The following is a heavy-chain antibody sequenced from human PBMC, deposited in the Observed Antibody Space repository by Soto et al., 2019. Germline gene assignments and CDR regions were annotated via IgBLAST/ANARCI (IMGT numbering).Heavy chain of an antibody. J-gene: IGHJ3*02. D-gene: IGHD3-10*01. V-gene: IGHV3-23*01. CDR2: FRDTGDKT. Sequence: EVQLLESGGGLVQPGGSLRLSCAASGFSFSSYAISWVRQAPGRGLEWVSTFRDTGDKTYYADSVKGRFTVSRDISQNTLYTQMNGLSPDDTAIYYCAKGPDPGAFDIWGQGTMVTVSS. CDR3: AKGPDPGAFDI. CDR1: GFSFSSYA.